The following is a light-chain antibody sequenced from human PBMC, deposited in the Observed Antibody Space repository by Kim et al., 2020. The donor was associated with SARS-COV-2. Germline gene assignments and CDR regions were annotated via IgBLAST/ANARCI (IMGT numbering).Light chain of an antibody. CDR2: WAS. CDR1: QSVFYTPNNKNY. Sequence: DIVMTQSPDSLAVSLGERATINCRSSQSVFYTPNNKNYLAWFQQKPGQPPKLLIYWASTRESGVPDRFSGSGSGTDFTLTISRLQAEDVAVYYCQQYHSTPRTFGQGTKVDIK. V-gene: IGKV4-1*01. J-gene: IGKJ1*01. CDR3: QQYHSTPRT.